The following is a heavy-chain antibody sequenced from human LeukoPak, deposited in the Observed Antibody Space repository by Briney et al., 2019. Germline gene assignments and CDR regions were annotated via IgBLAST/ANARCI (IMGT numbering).Heavy chain of an antibody. J-gene: IGHJ4*02. Sequence: GGSLRLSCAASGFTFSSYGMHWVRQAPGKGLEWVAVISYDGSNKYYADSVKGRFTISRDNSKNTLYLQMNSLRAEDTAVYYCANLLRWEPYWGQGTLVTASS. D-gene: IGHD4-23*01. V-gene: IGHV3-30*18. CDR2: ISYDGSNK. CDR3: ANLLRWEPY. CDR1: GFTFSSYG.